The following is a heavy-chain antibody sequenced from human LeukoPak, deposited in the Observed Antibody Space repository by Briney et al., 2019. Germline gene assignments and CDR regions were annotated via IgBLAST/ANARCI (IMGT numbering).Heavy chain of an antibody. CDR2: INSDGSST. CDR1: GFTFSSDW. Sequence: GGSLRLSCAASGFTFSSDWMHWVRQAPGKGLVWVSRINSDGSSTSYADSVKGRLTISRDNAKNTLYLQMNSLRAEDTAVYYCAVTYYYDSSADYWGQGTLVTVSS. J-gene: IGHJ4*02. D-gene: IGHD3-22*01. CDR3: AVTYYYDSSADY. V-gene: IGHV3-74*01.